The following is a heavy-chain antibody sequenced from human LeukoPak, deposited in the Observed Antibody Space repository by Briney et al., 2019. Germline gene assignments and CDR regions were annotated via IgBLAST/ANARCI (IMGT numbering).Heavy chain of an antibody. J-gene: IGHJ4*02. Sequence: SQTLSLTCAVSGGSISSGGFSWSWIRQSPGKGLEYIGYLYQGGSTYYNPSLISRVTISGDRSKNHFFLTLTSVTAADTAVYYCARTQHCSSTSCPHGLDSWGQGTLVTVSS. CDR2: LYQGGST. CDR1: GGSISSGGFS. D-gene: IGHD2-2*01. CDR3: ARTQHCSSTSCPHGLDS. V-gene: IGHV4-30-2*06.